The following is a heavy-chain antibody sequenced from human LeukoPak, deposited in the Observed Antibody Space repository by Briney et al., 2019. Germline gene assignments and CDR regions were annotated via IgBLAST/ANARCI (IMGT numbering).Heavy chain of an antibody. CDR2: IYYSGST. Sequence: PSETLSLTCTVSGGSISSSSYYWGWIRQPPGKGLEWIGSIYYSGSTYYNPSLKSRVTISVDTSKNQFSLKLSSVTAADTAVYYCARDYRDGSGSYTPNWFDPWGQGTLVIVSS. V-gene: IGHV4-39*07. CDR3: ARDYRDGSGSYTPNWFDP. J-gene: IGHJ5*02. D-gene: IGHD3-10*01. CDR1: GGSISSSSYY.